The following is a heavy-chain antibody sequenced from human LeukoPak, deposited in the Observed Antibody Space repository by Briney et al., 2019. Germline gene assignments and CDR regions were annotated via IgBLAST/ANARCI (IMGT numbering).Heavy chain of an antibody. J-gene: IGHJ4*02. D-gene: IGHD6-13*01. CDR1: GFTFSTYG. V-gene: IGHV3-30*02. CDR2: IWYGGSNT. CDR3: AKDSSSWKYYSDD. Sequence: QSGGSLRLSCAASGFTFSTYGMHWVRQAPGKGLEWVAVIWYGGSNTNYADSVKGRFTISRDNSKNTVYLQMNSLRAEDTAVYYCAKDSSSWKYYSDDWGQGTLVTVSS.